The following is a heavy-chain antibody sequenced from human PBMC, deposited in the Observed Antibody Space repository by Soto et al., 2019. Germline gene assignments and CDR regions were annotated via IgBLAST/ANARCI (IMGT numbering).Heavy chain of an antibody. CDR2: INHIGYT. D-gene: IGHD3-10*01. CDR3: GPRGEVAPRGY. CDR1: GGSFSDFY. V-gene: IGHV4-34*02. Sequence: QVQLQQWGAGLLKPSETLSLTCAVSGGSFSDFYWTWIRQLPGKGLEWIGEINHIGYTNYNPSLKSRVAISVNTSKNQFSLNLRSVTAADTAVYYCGPRGEVAPRGYWGQGTLVTVSS. J-gene: IGHJ4*02.